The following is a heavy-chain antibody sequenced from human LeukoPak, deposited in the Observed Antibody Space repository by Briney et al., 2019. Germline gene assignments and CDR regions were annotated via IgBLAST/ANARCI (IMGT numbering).Heavy chain of an antibody. CDR2: IYYSGST. CDR3: ARGTHSSSWYLDY. CDR1: GGSISSSSYY. Sequence: NPSETLSLTCTVSGGSISSSSYYWGWIRQPPGKGLEWIGSIYYSGSTYYNPSLKSRVTISVDTSKNQFSLKLSSVTAADTAVYYCARGTHSSSWYLDYWGQGTLVTVSS. V-gene: IGHV4-39*07. D-gene: IGHD6-13*01. J-gene: IGHJ4*02.